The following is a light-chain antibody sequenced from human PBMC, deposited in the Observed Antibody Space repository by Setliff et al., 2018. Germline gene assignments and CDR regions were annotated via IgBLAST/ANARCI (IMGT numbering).Light chain of an antibody. Sequence: QSVLTQPASVSGSPGQSLTISCTGTSSDVGGYNYVSWYQQHPGKAPKLMIYDVSTRPSGVSNRFSGSKSGNTASLTISGLQAEDEADYYCSSYTSSSPHVVFGGGTKVTVL. CDR2: DVS. CDR3: SSYTSSSPHVV. J-gene: IGLJ2*01. V-gene: IGLV2-14*03. CDR1: SSDVGGYNY.